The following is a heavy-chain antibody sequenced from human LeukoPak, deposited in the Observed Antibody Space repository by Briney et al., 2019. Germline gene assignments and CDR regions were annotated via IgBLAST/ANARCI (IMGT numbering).Heavy chain of an antibody. Sequence: ESLKISCKGSGDIFTSYWIAWVRQMPGKGLEWMGIIYPGDSDTRYSPSFQGQVTISADKSISTAYLQWSSLKASDTAMYYCARPRLIGGALDAFDIWGQGTMVTVSS. D-gene: IGHD1-26*01. J-gene: IGHJ3*02. V-gene: IGHV5-51*01. CDR1: GDIFTSYW. CDR2: IYPGDSDT. CDR3: ARPRLIGGALDAFDI.